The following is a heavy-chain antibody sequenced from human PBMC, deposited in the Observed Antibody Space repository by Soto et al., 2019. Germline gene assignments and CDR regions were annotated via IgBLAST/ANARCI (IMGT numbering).Heavy chain of an antibody. CDR1: RYTFTGYY. CDR3: ARDLLEGYGHARQPDY. CDR2: IDPNSGGT. V-gene: IGHV1-2*02. D-gene: IGHD5-18*01. J-gene: IGHJ4*02. Sequence: GASVKVSCKASRYTFTGYYMHWVRQAPGQGLEWMGWIDPNSGGTDYTRSVEGRFTISRDDAKNSLHLQMNSLRAEDTAVYYCARDLLEGYGHARQPDYWGQGTLVTVSS.